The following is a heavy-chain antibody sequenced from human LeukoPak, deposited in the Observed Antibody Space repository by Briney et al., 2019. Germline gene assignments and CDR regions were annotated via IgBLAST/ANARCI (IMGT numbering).Heavy chain of an antibody. D-gene: IGHD2-15*01. J-gene: IGHJ6*03. CDR1: GGTFSSYA. Sequence: SSVKVSFKASGGTFSSYAISWVRQAPGQGLEWMGGIIPIFRTANYAQKFQGRVTITTDESTSTAYMELSSLRSEDTAVYYCASLTACSGGSCYPYYYYMDVWGKGTTVTVSS. CDR3: ASLTACSGGSCYPYYYYMDV. CDR2: IIPIFRTA. V-gene: IGHV1-69*05.